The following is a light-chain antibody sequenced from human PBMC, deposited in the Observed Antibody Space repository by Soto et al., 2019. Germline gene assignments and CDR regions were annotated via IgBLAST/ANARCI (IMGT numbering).Light chain of an antibody. CDR2: GAS. CDR3: QQYNNWPRT. Sequence: EIVMTQSPATLSVSPWEGATLSCRASQSVSSNLAWYQHKPGQAPRLLIYGASTRATGIPARFSGSGSGTEFTLTISSLQSEDFAVYYCQQYNNWPRTFGQGTKVDI. CDR1: QSVSSN. V-gene: IGKV3D-15*01. J-gene: IGKJ1*01.